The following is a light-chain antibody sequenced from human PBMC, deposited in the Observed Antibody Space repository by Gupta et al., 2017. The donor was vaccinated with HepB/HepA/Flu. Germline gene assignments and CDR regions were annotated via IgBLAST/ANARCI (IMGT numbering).Light chain of an antibody. J-gene: IGLJ2*01. CDR3: NSRDSSGNHVV. CDR2: GKN. CDR1: SLRSYY. Sequence: SSERTQDPAVSVSLVQTVRITCQGDSLRSYYASWYQQKPGQAPVLVIYGKNNRPSGIPDRFSGSSSGNTASLTITGAQAEDEADYYCNSRDSSGNHVVFGGGTKLTVL. V-gene: IGLV3-19*01.